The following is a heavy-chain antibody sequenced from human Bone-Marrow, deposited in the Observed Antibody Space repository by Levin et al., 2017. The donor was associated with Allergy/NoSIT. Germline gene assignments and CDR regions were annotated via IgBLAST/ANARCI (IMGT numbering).Heavy chain of an antibody. V-gene: IGHV3-21*01. CDR1: GFTLFDYS. D-gene: IGHD4-17*01. J-gene: IGHJ4*02. CDR2: ITSSSTYI. CDR3: ATTTGDYFDF. Sequence: LSLTCAASGFTLFDYSMNWIRQAPGMGLEWVSSITSSSTYIYYADSVKGRFTISRDNANNTLYLQMNSLRAEDTAVYYCATTTGDYFDFWGQGTLVTVSS.